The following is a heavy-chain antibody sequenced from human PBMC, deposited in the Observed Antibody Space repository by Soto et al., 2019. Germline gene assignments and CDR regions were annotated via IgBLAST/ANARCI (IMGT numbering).Heavy chain of an antibody. J-gene: IGHJ4*02. V-gene: IGHV3-15*01. CDR2: IKSKTDGGTT. D-gene: IGHD2-15*01. CDR1: GFTFSNAW. CDR3: ARDSPSLGYSDY. Sequence: GGSLRLSCAASGFTFSNAWMSWVRQAPGKGLEWVGRIKSKTDGGTTDYAAPVKGRFTISRDDSKNTLYLQMNSLRAEDTAVYDCARDSPSLGYSDYWGKGTLVTVSS.